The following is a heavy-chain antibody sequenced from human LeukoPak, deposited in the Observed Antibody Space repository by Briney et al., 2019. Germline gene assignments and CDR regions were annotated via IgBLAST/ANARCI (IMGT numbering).Heavy chain of an antibody. CDR2: ISTSDNTI. CDR3: AELGITMIGGV. J-gene: IGHJ6*04. D-gene: IGHD3-10*02. CDR1: GFTFSDYY. V-gene: IGHV3-11*04. Sequence: GGSLRLSCAASGFTFSDYYMSWIRQAPGKGLEWVSYISTSDNTIHYAESVKGRFTISRDNGKNSLYLQMNSLRAEDTAVYYCAELGITMIGGVWGKGTTVTISS.